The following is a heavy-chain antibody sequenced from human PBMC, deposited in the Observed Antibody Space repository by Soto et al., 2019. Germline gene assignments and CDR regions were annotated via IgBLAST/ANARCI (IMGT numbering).Heavy chain of an antibody. J-gene: IGHJ4*02. CDR3: AKEGHGGGYINEQLYYFDY. V-gene: IGHV3-23*01. D-gene: IGHD5-18*01. CDR2: TSGSGGRT. Sequence: GGSLRLSCAASGFTFNNYAMWWVRQAPGKGLEWVSATSGSGGRTYYTDSVKGRVTISRDNSKNTLYTQMNSLRAEETAVYYCAKEGHGGGYINEQLYYFDYCGPVTVVTVSS. CDR1: GFTFNNYA.